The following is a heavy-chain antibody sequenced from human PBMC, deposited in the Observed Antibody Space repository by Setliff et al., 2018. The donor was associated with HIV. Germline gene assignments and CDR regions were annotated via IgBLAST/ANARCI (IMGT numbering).Heavy chain of an antibody. D-gene: IGHD1-26*01. CDR2: VYYSGNT. CDR3: ARSTVGAGASFP. V-gene: IGHV4-39*07. Sequence: SETLSLTCTVSGGSISSSGPGYYWGWVRQPPGGVLEWIGSVYYSGNTNFNPSLNSRVTISLDTSKNQFSLRLTSLTAADTAIYYCARSTVGAGASFPWGRGILVTVSS. CDR1: GGSISSSGPGYY. J-gene: IGHJ5*02.